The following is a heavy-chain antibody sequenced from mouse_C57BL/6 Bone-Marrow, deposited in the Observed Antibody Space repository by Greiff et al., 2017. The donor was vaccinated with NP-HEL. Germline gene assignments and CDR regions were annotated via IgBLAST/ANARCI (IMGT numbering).Heavy chain of an antibody. CDR1: GFNIKDYY. J-gene: IGHJ2*01. Sequence: VQLQQSGAELVKPGASVKLSCTASGFNIKDYYMHWVKQRTEQGLEWIGRIDPEDGETKYVPKFQGKATITTDTSSNTAYLQLSSLTSEDTAVYYCASYYYGSSYWYYFDYWGQGTTLTVSS. CDR3: ASYYYGSSYWYYFDY. D-gene: IGHD1-1*01. V-gene: IGHV14-2*01. CDR2: IDPEDGET.